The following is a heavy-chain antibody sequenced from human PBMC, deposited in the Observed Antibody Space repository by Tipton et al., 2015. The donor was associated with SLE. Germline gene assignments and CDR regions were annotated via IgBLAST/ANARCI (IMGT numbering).Heavy chain of an antibody. CDR1: GDSISSGGYY. CDR3: ARHAALGNYYSALDY. Sequence: TLSLTCSVSGDSISSGGYYWSWIRQHPGKGLEWIGYIYYSGSTNYNPSFKSRVTISVDTSKNQFSLKLSSVTAADTAVYYCARHAALGNYYSALDYWGQGTLITVSS. D-gene: IGHD3-10*01. J-gene: IGHJ4*02. V-gene: IGHV4-31*03. CDR2: IYYSGST.